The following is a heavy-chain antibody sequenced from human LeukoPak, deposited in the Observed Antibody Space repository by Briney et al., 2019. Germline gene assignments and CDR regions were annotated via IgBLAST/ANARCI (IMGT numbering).Heavy chain of an antibody. Sequence: ASVKVSCKASGYTFTGYYMHWARQAPGQGLEWMGWINPNSGGTNYAQKFQGRVTMTRDTSISTAYMELSRLRSDDTAVYYCARDSRSSPTPTLAYWGQGTLVTVSS. D-gene: IGHD2-15*01. J-gene: IGHJ4*02. CDR2: INPNSGGT. CDR3: ARDSRSSPTPTLAY. CDR1: GYTFTGYY. V-gene: IGHV1-2*02.